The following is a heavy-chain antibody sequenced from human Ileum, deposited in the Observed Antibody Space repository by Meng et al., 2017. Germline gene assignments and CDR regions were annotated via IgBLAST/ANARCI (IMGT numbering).Heavy chain of an antibody. CDR1: GFTFHHYG. V-gene: IGHV3-20*04. J-gene: IGHJ6*01. CDR2: INWNGYST. Sequence: GESLKISCAASGFTFHHYGMSWVRQAPGKGLEWVSGINWNGYSTGYADSVKGRFTISRENAKNSLYLQMNSLRAEDTALYYCARLPEKSGDYEIIGYCSFLLTHYGMAVWGQG. D-gene: IGHD3-22*01. CDR3: ARLPEKSGDYEIIGYCSFLLTHYGMAV.